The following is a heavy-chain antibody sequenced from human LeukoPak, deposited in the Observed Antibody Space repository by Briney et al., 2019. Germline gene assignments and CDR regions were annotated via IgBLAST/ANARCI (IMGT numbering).Heavy chain of an antibody. CDR2: INHSGST. J-gene: IGHJ4*02. V-gene: IGHV4-34*01. D-gene: IGHD3-22*01. Sequence: SETLSLTRAVYGGSFSGYYWSWIRQPPGKGLEWIGEINHSGSTNYNPSLKSRVTISVDTSKNQFSLKLSSVTAADTAVYYCARGPSLHYYDSSGYFDYWGQGTLVTVSS. CDR1: GGSFSGYY. CDR3: ARGPSLHYYDSSGYFDY.